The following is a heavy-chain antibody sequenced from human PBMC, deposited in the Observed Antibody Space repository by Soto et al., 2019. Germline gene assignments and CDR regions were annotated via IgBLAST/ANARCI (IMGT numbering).Heavy chain of an antibody. Sequence: PGGSLRLSCAASGFTFSNAWINWVRQAPGKGLEWVGRVKSKNDGGTTDFAAPVKGRFAISRDDSKNMVYLEMNSLQTEDTAIYYCTTDSYITSIIVRFDYWGHGTLVNVSS. CDR3: TTDSYITSIIVRFDY. D-gene: IGHD3-22*01. CDR2: VKSKNDGGTT. CDR1: GFTFSNAW. V-gene: IGHV3-15*07. J-gene: IGHJ4*01.